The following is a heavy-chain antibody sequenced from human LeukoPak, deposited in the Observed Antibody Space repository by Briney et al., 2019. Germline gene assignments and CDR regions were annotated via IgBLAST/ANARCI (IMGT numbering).Heavy chain of an antibody. J-gene: IGHJ6*03. CDR2: IYYSGST. V-gene: IGHV4-39*01. Sequence: SETLSLTCTVSGGSISSSSYYWGWIRQPPGKGLEWIGSIYYSGSTYYNPSPKSRVTISVDTSKNQFSLKLSSVTAADTAVYYCARPSNADYYYYYCMDVWGKGTTVTVSS. CDR1: GGSISSSSYY. CDR3: ARPSNADYYYYYCMDV. D-gene: IGHD2-2*01.